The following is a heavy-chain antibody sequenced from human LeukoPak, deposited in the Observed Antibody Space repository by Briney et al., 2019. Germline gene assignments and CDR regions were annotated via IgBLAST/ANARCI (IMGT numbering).Heavy chain of an antibody. Sequence: ASVKVSCKASGYTFTGYYMHWVRQAPGQGLEWMGWINPNSGGTNYAQKFQGWVTMTRDTSISTAYMELSRLRSDDTAVYYCARSEYGDYGWFDYWGQGTLVTVSS. V-gene: IGHV1-2*04. CDR2: INPNSGGT. J-gene: IGHJ4*02. CDR3: ARSEYGDYGWFDY. D-gene: IGHD4-17*01. CDR1: GYTFTGYY.